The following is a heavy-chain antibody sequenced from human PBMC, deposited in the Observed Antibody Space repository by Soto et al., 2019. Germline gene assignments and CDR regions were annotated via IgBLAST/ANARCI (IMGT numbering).Heavy chain of an antibody. V-gene: IGHV3-7*01. Sequence: PGGSLRLSCAASGISFSNSWMGWVRQAPGKGLEWVANIKEDGNEKHYVDSVKGRFTIYRDNAQNSLLLQMTSLRAEDTAVYFCARYHRAGLYYMDVWGKGTTVTVSS. D-gene: IGHD6-19*01. J-gene: IGHJ6*03. CDR3: ARYHRAGLYYMDV. CDR1: GISFSNSW. CDR2: IKEDGNEK.